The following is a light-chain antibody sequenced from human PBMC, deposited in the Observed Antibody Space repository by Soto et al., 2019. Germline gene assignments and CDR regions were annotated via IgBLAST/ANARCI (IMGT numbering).Light chain of an antibody. J-gene: IGKJ1*01. CDR2: CAS. CDR1: QRVSSSY. CDR3: QKYGSAPGT. Sequence: ESVVTQSPGTLSLSPGERATLSCRASQRVSSSYLAWYQQKPGQAPRLLLYCASSRATGIPYRFSGSGSGTDFTLTISRLEPEDVAVYYCQKYGSAPGTFGQWTKVEIK. V-gene: IGKV3-20*01.